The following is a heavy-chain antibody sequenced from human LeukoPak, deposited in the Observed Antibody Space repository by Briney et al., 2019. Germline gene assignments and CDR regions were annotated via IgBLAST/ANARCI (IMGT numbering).Heavy chain of an antibody. D-gene: IGHD2-21*02. CDR2: IRYDGNNK. CDR3: AKSYCDGDCLNDAFDI. CDR1: GFIFSRFG. Sequence: GGSLRLSCAASGFIFSRFGMHWVRQAPGKGLQWVSFIRYDGNNKYYEDSMKGRLTISRDNSKNTLYLQMNSLRPDDTAVYYCAKSYCDGDCLNDAFDIWGQGTMVTVSS. V-gene: IGHV3-30*02. J-gene: IGHJ3*02.